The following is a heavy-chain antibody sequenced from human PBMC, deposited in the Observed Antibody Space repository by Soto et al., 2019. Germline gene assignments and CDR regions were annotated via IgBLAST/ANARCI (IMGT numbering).Heavy chain of an antibody. Sequence: PSETLSLTCTVSGGSISSGDYYWSWIRQPPGKGLEWIGYIYYSGSTYYNPSLKSRVTISVDTSKNQFSLKLSSVTAADTAVYHCARVVGSGMLGWFDPWGQGTLVTVSS. CDR2: IYYSGST. J-gene: IGHJ5*02. D-gene: IGHD3-10*01. CDR3: ARVVGSGMLGWFDP. CDR1: GGSISSGDYY. V-gene: IGHV4-30-4*01.